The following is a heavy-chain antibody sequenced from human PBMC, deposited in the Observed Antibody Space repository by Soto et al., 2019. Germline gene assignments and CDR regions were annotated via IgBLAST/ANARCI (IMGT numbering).Heavy chain of an antibody. D-gene: IGHD1-1*01. V-gene: IGHV4-59*08. CDR3: VRQGIGNLHGLVDV. CDR1: SGPSSSHN. J-gene: IGHJ6*02. CDR2: VYNTGGT. Sequence: QVQLQQSGPGLVKPSETLSLTCTVSSGPSSSHNWGWIRQSPGRGLEWIGYVYNTGGTSYNPSLKRRVTISADTTATHISLTLSFLTAADTAIYYCVRQGIGNLHGLVDVWGQGTTVSVSS.